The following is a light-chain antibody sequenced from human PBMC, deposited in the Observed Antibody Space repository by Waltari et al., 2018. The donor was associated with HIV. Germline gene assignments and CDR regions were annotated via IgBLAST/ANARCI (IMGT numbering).Light chain of an antibody. V-gene: IGKV1-9*01. Sequence: DIQLTQSPSFLSASVGDRVNITCRASQGISSYLAWYQQKPGKAPKLLIYAASTLQSGVPSSFSGSGSGTEFTLTISSLQPEDFATYYCQQLNSFPWGFGQGTKVEIK. CDR1: QGISSY. J-gene: IGKJ1*01. CDR3: QQLNSFPWG. CDR2: AAS.